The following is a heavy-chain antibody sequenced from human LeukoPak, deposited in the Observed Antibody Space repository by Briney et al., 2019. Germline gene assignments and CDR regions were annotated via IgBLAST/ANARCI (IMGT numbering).Heavy chain of an antibody. Sequence: GGSLRLSCAASGFTFSSYDMHWVRQGIGKGLEWVSGIATTGATFYAGSVKGRFTISRENAKKSLYLQMNDLRAGDTAVYYCARGGELGLDSWGQGALVTVSS. CDR1: GFTFSSYD. CDR3: ARGGELGLDS. J-gene: IGHJ5*01. V-gene: IGHV3-13*01. CDR2: IATTGAT. D-gene: IGHD1-7*01.